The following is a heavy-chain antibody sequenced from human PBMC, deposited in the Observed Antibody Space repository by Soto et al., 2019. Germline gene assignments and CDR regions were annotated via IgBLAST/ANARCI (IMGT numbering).Heavy chain of an antibody. J-gene: IGHJ4*02. CDR3: ARHGSY. CDR1: GVSITTTSYY. CDR2: VYFSGTT. Sequence: PSETLSLTCTVSGVSITTTSYYWGWIRQPPGEGLEWIGSVYFSGTTYYNPSLKSRVTISVDTSKNHFSLRLSSVTAADTAIYYCARHGSYWGQGTLVTVSS. V-gene: IGHV4-39*01.